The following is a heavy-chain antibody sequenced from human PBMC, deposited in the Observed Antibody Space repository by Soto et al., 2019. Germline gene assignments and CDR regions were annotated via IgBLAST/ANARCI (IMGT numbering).Heavy chain of an antibody. V-gene: IGHV1-2*02. D-gene: IGHD6-19*01. CDR2: INASGGGT. J-gene: IGHJ4*02. CDR1: GYTFTDYY. Sequence: QVQLVQSGAEVKKPGASVKVCCKASGYTFTDYYVHWVRQAPGEGLEWLGWINASGGGTNTAQKFQDRVGLTRDSTSSTAYMELSSLRSDAAAVYCSARSQWQLQTATADWGQGTLVSVSS. CDR3: ARSQWQLQTATAD.